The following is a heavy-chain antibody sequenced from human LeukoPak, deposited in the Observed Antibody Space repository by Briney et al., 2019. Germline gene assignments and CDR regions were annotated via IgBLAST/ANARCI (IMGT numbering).Heavy chain of an antibody. CDR3: ARELGYCSSTSCSNWFDP. CDR1: GFTFSSYS. V-gene: IGHV3-48*01. D-gene: IGHD2-2*01. J-gene: IGHJ5*02. CDR2: ISSSSSTI. Sequence: GGSLRLSCAASGFTFSSYSMNWVRQAPGKGLEWVSYISSSSSTIYYADSVKGRFTISRDNAKNSLYLQMNSLRAEDTAVYYCARELGYCSSTSCSNWFDPWGQGTLVIVSS.